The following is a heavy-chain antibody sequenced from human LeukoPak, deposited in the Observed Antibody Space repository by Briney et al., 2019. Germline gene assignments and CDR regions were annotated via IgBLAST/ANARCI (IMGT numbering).Heavy chain of an antibody. D-gene: IGHD4-17*01. J-gene: IGHJ1*01. V-gene: IGHV1-8*01. CDR3: ARAYGDYQSEYFQH. Sequence: ASVKVSCKTSGYTFTRYGISWVRQAPGQGLEWMGWISAYEGNTGYAQKFQGRVTMTRNTSISTAYMELSSLRSEDTAVYYCARAYGDYQSEYFQHWGQGTLVTVSS. CDR2: ISAYEGNT. CDR1: GYTFTRYG.